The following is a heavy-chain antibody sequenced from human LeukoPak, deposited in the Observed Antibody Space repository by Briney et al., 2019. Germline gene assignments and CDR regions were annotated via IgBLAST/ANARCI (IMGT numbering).Heavy chain of an antibody. CDR2: IYYSGST. CDR1: AGSINSGGYY. CDR3: ATRYYDSSGYRPGFDY. Sequence: SETLSLTCTVSAGSINSGGYYWSWIRQHPGKGLEWIGYIYYSGSTYYNPSLKSRVTISVNTSKNQFSLKLSSVTAADTAVYYCATRYYDSSGYRPGFDYWGQGTLVTVSS. D-gene: IGHD3-22*01. V-gene: IGHV4-31*03. J-gene: IGHJ4*02.